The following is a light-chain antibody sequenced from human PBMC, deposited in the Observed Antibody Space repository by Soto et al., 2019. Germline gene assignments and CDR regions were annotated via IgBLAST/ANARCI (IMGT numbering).Light chain of an antibody. CDR2: EVR. J-gene: IGLJ1*01. Sequence: QSVLTQPASVSGSPGQAITISCTGSSNDVGGFNYVSWYQQHPGKAPKLMIYEVRNRPSGVSSRFSGSKSGNTASLTISGLQAEDEADYYCSSYAGSRNVFGTGTKVTVL. CDR1: SNDVGGFNY. CDR3: SSYAGSRNV. V-gene: IGLV2-14*01.